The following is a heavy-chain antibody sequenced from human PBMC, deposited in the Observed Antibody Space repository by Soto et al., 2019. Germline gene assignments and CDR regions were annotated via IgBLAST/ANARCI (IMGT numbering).Heavy chain of an antibody. V-gene: IGHV4-59*01. Sequence: SETLSLTCAVYGGSFSGYYWSWIRQPPGKGLEWIGYIYYSGSTSYNPSLKSRLTISVDTSKNQFSLRLTSVTAADTAVYYCARDPDPWGQGALVTVS. CDR1: GGSFSGYY. J-gene: IGHJ5*02. CDR3: ARDPDP. CDR2: IYYSGST.